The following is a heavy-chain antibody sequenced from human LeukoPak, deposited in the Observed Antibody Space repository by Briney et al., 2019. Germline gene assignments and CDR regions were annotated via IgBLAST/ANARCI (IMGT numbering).Heavy chain of an antibody. J-gene: IGHJ4*02. CDR3: AREDTVAGTPFDY. D-gene: IGHD6-19*01. CDR2: VYYSGST. Sequence: SETLSLTCTVSGGSISSYYWSWIRQPPGKGLEWIGYVYYSGSTNYNPSLKSRVTIPVDTSKNQFSLKLSSVTAADTAVYYCAREDTVAGTPFDYWGQGTLVTVSS. CDR1: GGSISSYY. V-gene: IGHV4-59*12.